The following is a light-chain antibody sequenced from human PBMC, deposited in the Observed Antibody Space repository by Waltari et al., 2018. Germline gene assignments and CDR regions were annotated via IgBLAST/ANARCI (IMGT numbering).Light chain of an antibody. CDR3: QQHSNWPPS. CDR1: QSVSSY. Sequence: EIVFTQSPATLSLSPGERATLSFRASQSVSSYLAWYQQKPGQAPRLLIYDASNRATGIPARFSGSGSGTDFTLTISSLEPEDFAVYYCQQHSNWPPSFGGGTKVEIK. V-gene: IGKV3-11*01. CDR2: DAS. J-gene: IGKJ4*02.